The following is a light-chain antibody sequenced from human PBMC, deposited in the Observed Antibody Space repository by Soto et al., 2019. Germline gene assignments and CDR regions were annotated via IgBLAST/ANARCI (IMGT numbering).Light chain of an antibody. CDR3: SSYRSSSTVYV. CDR1: SSDVGGYNY. CDR2: DVS. V-gene: IGLV2-14*01. J-gene: IGLJ1*01. Sequence: QSVLTQPASVSGSPGHSITISCTGTSSDVGGYNYVSWYQQHPGEAPKLLIYDVSNRPSGVSNRFSGSKSGNTASLTISGLQAEDEADYYCSSYRSSSTVYVFGTGTKVTVL.